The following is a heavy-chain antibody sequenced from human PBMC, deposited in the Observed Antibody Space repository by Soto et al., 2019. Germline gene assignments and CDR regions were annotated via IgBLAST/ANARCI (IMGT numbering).Heavy chain of an antibody. CDR3: VMVDNYVTPTPQYV. CDR1: GYIFVNYG. CDR2: ISPYAGNT. D-gene: IGHD3-16*01. J-gene: IGHJ6*02. V-gene: IGHV1-18*01. Sequence: QVQLVQSGDEVKKPGASVKVSCKASGYIFVNYGIAWVRQAPGQGLEWMGWISPYAGNTHSATKVQGRLTMXTXTXXSTAYMGLGSMTSDDTAVYYCVMVDNYVTPTPQYVWGQGTTVTVSS.